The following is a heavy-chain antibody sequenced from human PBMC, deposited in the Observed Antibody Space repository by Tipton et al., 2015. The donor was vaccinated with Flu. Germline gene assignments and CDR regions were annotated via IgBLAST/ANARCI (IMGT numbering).Heavy chain of an antibody. Sequence: TLSLTCTVSGGSISSSSYYWGWIRQPPGKGLEWIGSIYSSGSTYYNPSLKSRVTISVDTSKNQFSLKLSSVTAADTAAYYCARRDYSNYVSDPKNWFDPWGQGTLVTVSS. CDR3: ARRDYSNYVSDPKNWFDP. J-gene: IGHJ5*02. CDR1: GGSISSSSYY. CDR2: IYSSGST. D-gene: IGHD4-11*01. V-gene: IGHV4-39*01.